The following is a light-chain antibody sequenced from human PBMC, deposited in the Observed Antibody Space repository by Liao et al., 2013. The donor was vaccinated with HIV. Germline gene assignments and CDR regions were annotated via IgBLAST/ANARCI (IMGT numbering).Light chain of an antibody. CDR2: QDD. CDR3: QAWDSSTAEHV. V-gene: IGLV3-1*01. J-gene: IGLJ1*01. Sequence: SYELTQPPSVSVSPGQTASITCSGDKLGDKYASWYQQKPGQSPVLVIHQDDKRPSGIPERFSGSNSGNTATLTISGTQAMDEADYYCQAWDSSTAEHVFGTGTKVTVL. CDR1: KLGDKY.